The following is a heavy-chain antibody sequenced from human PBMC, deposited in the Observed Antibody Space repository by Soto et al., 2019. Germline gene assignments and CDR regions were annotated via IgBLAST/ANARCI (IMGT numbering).Heavy chain of an antibody. D-gene: IGHD2-2*01. CDR3: AKDIADIVVIPASISAYYALHV. V-gene: IGHV3-23*01. CDR1: GFTFSNYA. Sequence: EVHLLESGGGLVQPGGSLRLSCAASGFTFSNYAMSWVRQAPGKGLQWVSAISGSGGSSYYADSVKGRFTISRDNSKNTLYLQLNSLRAEDTAVYYCAKDIADIVVIPASISAYYALHVWGQGTTVTVSS. J-gene: IGHJ6*02. CDR2: ISGSGGSS.